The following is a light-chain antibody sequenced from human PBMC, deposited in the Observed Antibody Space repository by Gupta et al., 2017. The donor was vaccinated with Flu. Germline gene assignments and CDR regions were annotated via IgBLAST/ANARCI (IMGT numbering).Light chain of an antibody. CDR2: WAS. Sequence: DIVMTQSPDSLTVSLGERATINCRSSQSVLYRSTNKNYLAWYQQKPGQPPKLLISWASTRESGVPDRYSGSGSGTHFTLTISSLQAEDVAVYYCQQYYNSPLTFGGGTKVEIK. CDR3: QQYYNSPLT. CDR1: QSVLYRSTNKNY. J-gene: IGKJ4*01. V-gene: IGKV4-1*01.